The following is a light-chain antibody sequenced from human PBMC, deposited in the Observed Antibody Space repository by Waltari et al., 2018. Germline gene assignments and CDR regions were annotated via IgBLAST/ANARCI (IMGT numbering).Light chain of an antibody. V-gene: IGKV4-1*01. CDR2: WAS. CDR3: QQYYSGPRT. Sequence: DIVMTQSPDSLAVSLGERATINCKSSQSVLYSSNDKNYLAWYQQKPRQPPRLLIYWASTRESGVPDRFSGSGSGTDFTLTINSLQAEDVAVYYCQQYYSGPRTFGQGTKVEIK. CDR1: QSVLYSSNDKNY. J-gene: IGKJ1*01.